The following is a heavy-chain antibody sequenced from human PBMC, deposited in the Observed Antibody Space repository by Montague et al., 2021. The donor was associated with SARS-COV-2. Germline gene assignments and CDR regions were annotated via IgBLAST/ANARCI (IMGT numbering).Heavy chain of an antibody. CDR1: GGSISTYY. J-gene: IGHJ3*02. CDR2: VYYSGNP. Sequence: SETLSLTCTVSGGSISTYYWSWIRQSPGKGLEWIGYVYYSGNPNYNPSPKSRLSMSVDTSKNQCSLELSSVTAADTAVFFCARGKGRSPDAFDIWGQGITVTVSS. D-gene: IGHD2-15*01. V-gene: IGHV4-59*01. CDR3: ARGKGRSPDAFDI.